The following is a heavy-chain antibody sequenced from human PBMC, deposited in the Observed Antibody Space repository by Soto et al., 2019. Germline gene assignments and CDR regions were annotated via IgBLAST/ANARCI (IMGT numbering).Heavy chain of an antibody. CDR1: GYTLTELS. Sequence: ASVKVSCKVSGYTLTELSMHWVRQAPGKGLEWMGGFDPEDGETIYAQKFQGRVTMTEDTSTDTAYMELSSLRADDTAVYYCARDGPHISIFGYGDYWGQGNLVTVSS. CDR2: FDPEDGET. V-gene: IGHV1-24*01. CDR3: ARDGPHISIFGYGDY. D-gene: IGHD3-3*01. J-gene: IGHJ4*02.